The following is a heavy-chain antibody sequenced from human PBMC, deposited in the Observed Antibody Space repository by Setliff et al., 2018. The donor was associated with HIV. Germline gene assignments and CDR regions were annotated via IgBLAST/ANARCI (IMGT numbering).Heavy chain of an antibody. CDR1: GDSVSSRSYY. J-gene: IGHJ4*02. CDR2: IYYSGST. V-gene: IGHV4-61*03. CDR3: AQLGMVDDFDY. Sequence: PSETLSLTCTVSGDSVSSRSYYWSWIRQPPGKGLEWIGYIYYSGSTNYNPTRKSRVTISVDTSKNHFSLKLRSVTAADTAVYYCAQLGMVDDFDYWGQGTLVTVSS. D-gene: IGHD1-1*01.